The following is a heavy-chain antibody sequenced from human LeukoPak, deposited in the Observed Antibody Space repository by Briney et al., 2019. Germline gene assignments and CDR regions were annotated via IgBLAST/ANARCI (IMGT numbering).Heavy chain of an antibody. CDR3: ERDRRRGEWELTGY. CDR1: GFTFSSYS. J-gene: IGHJ4*02. Sequence: GGSLRLSCAASGFTFSSYSMNWVRQAPGKGLEWVSYISSSSSTIYYADPERRRFIISRDNAKNSLYMQMHTLRADATAVYYFERDRRRGEWELTGYWGQGTLVTVSS. V-gene: IGHV3-48*01. CDR2: ISSSSSTI. D-gene: IGHD1-26*01.